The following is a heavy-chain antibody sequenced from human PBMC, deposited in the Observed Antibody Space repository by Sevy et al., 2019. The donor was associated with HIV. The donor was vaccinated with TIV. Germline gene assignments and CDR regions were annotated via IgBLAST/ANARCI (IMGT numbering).Heavy chain of an antibody. CDR2: ISSSSTYI. V-gene: IGHV3-21*01. CDR1: GFTFSSYN. CDR3: ARDFGPGIAAAPDL. D-gene: IGHD6-13*01. Sequence: GGSLRPSCAASGFTFSSYNMNWVRQAPGKGLEWVSSISSSSTYIYYADSVQGRFTISRDKAKNSLFLQMNSLRAEDTAVYHCARDFGPGIAAAPDLWGRGTLVTVSS. J-gene: IGHJ2*01.